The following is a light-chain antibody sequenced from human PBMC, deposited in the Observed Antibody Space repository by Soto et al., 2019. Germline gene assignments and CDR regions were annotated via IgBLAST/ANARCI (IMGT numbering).Light chain of an antibody. Sequence: EIVMTQSPATLSVSPGERATLSCRARQSVSSNLAWYQQKPGQAPRLLIYVASTRATGVPARFSGSGSGTEFTLTISSLQSEDFAVYYCPQYNNWPWKFGQGTKVEIK. V-gene: IGKV3-15*01. CDR1: QSVSSN. CDR3: PQYNNWPWK. J-gene: IGKJ1*01. CDR2: VAS.